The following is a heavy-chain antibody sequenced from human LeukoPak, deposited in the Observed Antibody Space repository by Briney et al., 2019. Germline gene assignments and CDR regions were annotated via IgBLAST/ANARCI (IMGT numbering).Heavy chain of an antibody. D-gene: IGHD2-2*01. V-gene: IGHV3-23*01. Sequence: GGSLRLSCAVSGFTFSASAMSWVRQAPGKGLEWVSSITESGDRTYSADSIKGRFTISRGNSKNTLYLQMTSLRAEDTAIYYCAKDEHCRPAADWGQGTLVTVSS. CDR1: GFTFSASA. CDR3: AKDEHCRPAAD. CDR2: ITESGDRT. J-gene: IGHJ4*02.